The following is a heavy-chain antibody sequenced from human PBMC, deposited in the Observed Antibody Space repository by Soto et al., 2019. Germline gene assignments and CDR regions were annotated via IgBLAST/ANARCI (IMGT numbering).Heavy chain of an antibody. CDR3: AXGSAVDSGSSKPLPNDY. CDR2: INANSGAT. V-gene: IGHV1-2*07. Sequence: ASVTVSCKTSGYTFTACYIHWVRQAPGQGLEWMGWINANSGATEYAHNFQDRVTLTRDTSLSTAYMELSSLSSDDTAMDYCAXGSAVDSGSSKPLPNDYWGQGTLVTVSS. D-gene: IGHD1-26*01. CDR1: GYTFTACY. J-gene: IGHJ4*02.